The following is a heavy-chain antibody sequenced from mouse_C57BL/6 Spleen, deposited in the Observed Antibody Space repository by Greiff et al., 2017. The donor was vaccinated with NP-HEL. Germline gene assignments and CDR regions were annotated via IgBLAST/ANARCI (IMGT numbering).Heavy chain of an antibody. Sequence: VHVKQSGPELVKPGASVKISCKASGYSFTGYYMNWVKQSPEKSLEWIGEINPSTGGTTYNQKFKAKATLTVDKSSSTAYMQHKSLTSDDSAVYYCARGDYSNLDYFDYWGQGTTLTFSS. V-gene: IGHV1-42*01. CDR1: GYSFTGYY. D-gene: IGHD2-5*01. J-gene: IGHJ2*01. CDR2: INPSTGGT. CDR3: ARGDYSNLDYFDY.